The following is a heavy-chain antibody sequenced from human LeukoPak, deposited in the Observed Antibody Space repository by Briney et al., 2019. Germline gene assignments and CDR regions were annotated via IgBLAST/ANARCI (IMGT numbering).Heavy chain of an antibody. CDR3: AKGITMVRGVILAYYYYMDV. Sequence: PGGSLRLSCAASGFTFSSYGMSWVRQAPGKGLEWVSAISGSGGSTYYADPVKGRFTISRDNSKNTLYLQMNSLRAEDTAVYYCAKGITMVRGVILAYYYYMDVWGKGTTVTISS. CDR1: GFTFSSYG. V-gene: IGHV3-23*01. D-gene: IGHD3-10*01. J-gene: IGHJ6*03. CDR2: ISGSGGST.